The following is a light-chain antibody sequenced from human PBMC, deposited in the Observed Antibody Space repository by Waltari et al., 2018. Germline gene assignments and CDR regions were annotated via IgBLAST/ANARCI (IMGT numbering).Light chain of an antibody. J-gene: IGLJ1*01. CDR1: SSDVGGYNY. CDR3: CSYGGSYTYV. Sequence: QSAQTQPRSVSGSPGQSVTISCTGSSSDVGGYNYVSWYQQHPDQAPKLMIYDVTKRTPGPPDRFSASKSGNTASLTISGLQAEDEADYYCCSYGGSYTYVFGTGTKVTVL. CDR2: DVT. V-gene: IGLV2-11*01.